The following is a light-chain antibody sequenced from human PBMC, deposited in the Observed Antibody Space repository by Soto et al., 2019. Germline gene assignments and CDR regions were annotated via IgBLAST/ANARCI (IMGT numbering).Light chain of an antibody. Sequence: EIVLTQSPATLSLSPGERATLSCRASQSVKSLLGWYQQRPGQAPRLVIYDASYRATGIPARFSGSGWGTDFTLTISSLEPEDFAVYYCQQRSNWPRTFGQGTKVDIK. CDR1: QSVKSL. CDR3: QQRSNWPRT. J-gene: IGKJ1*01. CDR2: DAS. V-gene: IGKV3-11*01.